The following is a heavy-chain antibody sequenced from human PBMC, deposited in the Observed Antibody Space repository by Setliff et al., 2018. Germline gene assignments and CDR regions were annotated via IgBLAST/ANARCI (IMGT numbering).Heavy chain of an antibody. J-gene: IGHJ5*02. CDR1: GYTFSNYG. D-gene: IGHD3-22*01. V-gene: IGHV1-18*01. CDR2: ISGYDGNT. CDR3: ARINFYDSTAYYYAPHH. Sequence: ASVKVSCKTSGYTFSNYGVSWVRQAPGQGLEWMGWISGYDGNTKYAQNLHGRVTMTTDTPTTTAYMELRSLRSEDTAIFYCARINFYDSTAYYYAPHHWGQGTLVTVSS.